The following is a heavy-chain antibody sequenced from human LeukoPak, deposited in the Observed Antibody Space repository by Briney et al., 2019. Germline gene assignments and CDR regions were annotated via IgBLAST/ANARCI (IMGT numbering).Heavy chain of an antibody. D-gene: IGHD5-24*01. J-gene: IGHJ4*02. V-gene: IGHV4-59*01. CDR3: ARVEMATIIHY. CDR1: GGSISSYY. CDR2: IYYSGST. Sequence: SETLSLTCTVSGGSISSYYWSWIRHPPGKGLEWIGYIYYSGSTNYNPSLKSRVTISVDTSKNQFSLKLSSVTAADTAVYYCARVEMATIIHYWGQGTLVTVSS.